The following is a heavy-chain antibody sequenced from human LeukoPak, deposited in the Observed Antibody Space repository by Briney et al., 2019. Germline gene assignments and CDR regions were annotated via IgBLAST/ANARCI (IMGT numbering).Heavy chain of an antibody. V-gene: IGHV1-69*05. J-gene: IGHJ5*02. D-gene: IGHD3-10*01. CDR1: GGTFSSYA. Sequence: ASVKVSCKASGGTFSSYAISWVRQAPGQGLEWMGRIIPIFGTANYAQKFQGGVTITTDESTSTAYMELSSLRSEDTAVYYCASSSRSATMVRAWSYNWFDPWGQGTLVTVSS. CDR2: IIPIFGTA. CDR3: ASSSRSATMVRAWSYNWFDP.